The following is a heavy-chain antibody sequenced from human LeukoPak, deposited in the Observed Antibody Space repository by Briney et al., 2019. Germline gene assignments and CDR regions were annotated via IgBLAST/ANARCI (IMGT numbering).Heavy chain of an antibody. Sequence: GGSLRLSCAASGFTFSSYSMNWVRQAPGKGLEWVSSISTSSSYIYYAHSVKGRFTISRDNAKNSLYLQMNSLRAEDTAVYYCAELGITMIGGVWGKGTTVTISS. J-gene: IGHJ6*04. D-gene: IGHD3-10*02. CDR3: AELGITMIGGV. V-gene: IGHV3-21*01. CDR1: GFTFSSYS. CDR2: ISTSSSYI.